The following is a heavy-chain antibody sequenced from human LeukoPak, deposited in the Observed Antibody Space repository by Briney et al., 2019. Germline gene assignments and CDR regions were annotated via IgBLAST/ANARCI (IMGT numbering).Heavy chain of an antibody. Sequence: GGSLRLSCAASGFTFSSYSMNWVRQAPGKGREWVSSISSSSSYIYYADSVKGRFTISRDNAKNSLYLQMNSLRAEDTAVYYGARYESVDDAFDIWGQGTMVTVSS. CDR2: ISSSSSYI. J-gene: IGHJ3*02. V-gene: IGHV3-21*01. D-gene: IGHD4-23*01. CDR1: GFTFSSYS. CDR3: ARYESVDDAFDI.